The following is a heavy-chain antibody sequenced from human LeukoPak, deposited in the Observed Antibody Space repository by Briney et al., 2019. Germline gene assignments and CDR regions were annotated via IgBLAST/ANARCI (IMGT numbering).Heavy chain of an antibody. D-gene: IGHD3-10*01. CDR1: GFTFSSFE. Sequence: GGSLRLSCAASGFTFSSFEMNWVRQAPGKGLEWVSYISSSISTMYYADSVEGRFTIPRDNAKNSLYLQLNSLRAEDSAVYYCARVSRYYSDSGSYPFFDYWGQGTLVTVSS. V-gene: IGHV3-48*03. CDR2: ISSSISTM. CDR3: ARVSRYYSDSGSYPFFDY. J-gene: IGHJ4*02.